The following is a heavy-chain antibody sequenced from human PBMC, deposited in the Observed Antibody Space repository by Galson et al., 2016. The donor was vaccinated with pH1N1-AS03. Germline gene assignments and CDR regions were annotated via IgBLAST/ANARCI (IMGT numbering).Heavy chain of an antibody. Sequence: SLRLSCAGSEFIFNKYAMTWVRQAPGKGLEWVSNIHGHGGTSYYADSVRGRFTIYRDNSRDTVYLQMNNLGADDTAIYYCARGHGGWKGNYLDLWGRGTLVTVSS. J-gene: IGHJ4*02. V-gene: IGHV3-23*01. CDR2: IHGHGGTS. CDR1: EFIFNKYA. D-gene: IGHD1-1*01. CDR3: ARGHGGWKGNYLDL.